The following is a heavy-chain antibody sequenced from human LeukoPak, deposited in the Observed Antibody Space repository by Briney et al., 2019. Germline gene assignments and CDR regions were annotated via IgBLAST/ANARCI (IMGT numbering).Heavy chain of an antibody. Sequence: PGGSLRLSCAASGFTLTDFGMHWVRQAPGKGLEWVAVISYDGTKIYYADSVKGRFTLSRDKSRNTLFLQMNSLRTEGAAVYYCAKDRPGILCQWGHGTLVTVSS. V-gene: IGHV3-30*18. J-gene: IGHJ4*01. CDR3: AKDRPGILCQ. CDR1: GFTLTDFG. D-gene: IGHD6-13*01. CDR2: ISYDGTKI.